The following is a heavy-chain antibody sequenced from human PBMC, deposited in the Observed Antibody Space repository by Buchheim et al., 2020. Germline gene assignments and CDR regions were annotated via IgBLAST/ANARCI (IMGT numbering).Heavy chain of an antibody. CDR1: GFTLSNYA. Sequence: VQLLESGGGLVQPGGSLRLSCAASGFTLSNYAMSWVRQAPGKGLEWVSTISGSGFSTYYAGSVKGRFTISRDNSKNTLYVHMNSLRGEDTAVYYCAKDMTDCSSGNCYRPQDYWGQGTL. CDR2: ISGSGFST. J-gene: IGHJ4*02. D-gene: IGHD2-2*02. V-gene: IGHV3-23*01. CDR3: AKDMTDCSSGNCYRPQDY.